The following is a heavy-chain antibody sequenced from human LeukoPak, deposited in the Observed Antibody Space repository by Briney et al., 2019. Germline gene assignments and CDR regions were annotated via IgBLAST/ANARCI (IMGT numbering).Heavy chain of an antibody. J-gene: IGHJ4*02. Sequence: SETLSLTCTVSGGSISSGGDYLSWLRQHPRTGLEWIGYIYYSWSTYYNPSLKSRVTVSVDTSKNQFSLKLHSVTSADTAVYYCARLDTSNYVWGSYRYGTFDYWGQGTLVTVSS. V-gene: IGHV4-31*03. CDR3: ARLDTSNYVWGSYRYGTFDY. D-gene: IGHD3-16*02. CDR2: IYYSWST. CDR1: GGSISSGGDY.